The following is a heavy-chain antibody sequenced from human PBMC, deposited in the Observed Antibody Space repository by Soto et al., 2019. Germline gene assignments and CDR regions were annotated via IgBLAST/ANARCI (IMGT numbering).Heavy chain of an antibody. D-gene: IGHD3-22*01. CDR3: ARGPTYYYDSSGYYYEPQFDY. J-gene: IGHJ4*02. V-gene: IGHV1-24*01. CDR1: RYTLNGLS. Sequence: GASVKVSCKVSRYTLNGLSMHWVRQAPGKGLEWMGGFDPEDGETIYAQKFQGRVTMTEDTSTDTAYMELSSLRSEDTAVYYCARGPTYYYDSSGYYYEPQFDYWGQGTLVTVSS. CDR2: FDPEDGET.